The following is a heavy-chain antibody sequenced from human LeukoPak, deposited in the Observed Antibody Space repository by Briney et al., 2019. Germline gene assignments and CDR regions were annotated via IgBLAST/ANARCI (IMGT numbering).Heavy chain of an antibody. V-gene: IGHV1-2*02. CDR2: INPKSGGT. CDR3: ARDRSINYDISKLNWFDP. CDR1: GFTFTGYY. J-gene: IGHJ5*02. D-gene: IGHD3-9*01. Sequence: ASVKVSCKTSGFTFTGYYMHWVRQAPGQGLEWMGWINPKSGGTNYAQKFQGRVTMTRDTSISTAYMELSRLRSDDTAMYYCARDRSINYDISKLNWFDPWGQGTLVTVSS.